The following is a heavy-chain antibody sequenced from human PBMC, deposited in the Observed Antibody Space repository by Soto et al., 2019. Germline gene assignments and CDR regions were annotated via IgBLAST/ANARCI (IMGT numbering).Heavy chain of an antibody. J-gene: IGHJ4*02. Sequence: SETLSLTCAVYGGSFSGYYWSWIRQPPGKGLEWIGEINHSGSTNYNPSLKSRVTISVDTSKNQFSLKLSSVTAADTAVYYCARGNIVVVVAATPKAHFDYWGQGTLVTV. CDR2: INHSGST. V-gene: IGHV4-34*01. D-gene: IGHD2-15*01. CDR3: ARGNIVVVVAATPKAHFDY. CDR1: GGSFSGYY.